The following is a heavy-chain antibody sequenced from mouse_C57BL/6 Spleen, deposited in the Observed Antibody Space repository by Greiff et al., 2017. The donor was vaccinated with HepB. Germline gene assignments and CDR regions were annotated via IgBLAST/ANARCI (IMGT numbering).Heavy chain of an antibody. V-gene: IGHV1-4*01. CDR2: INPSSGYT. CDR1: GYTFTSYT. J-gene: IGHJ2*01. D-gene: IGHD1-1*01. Sequence: VQLVESGAELARPGASVKMSCKASGYTFTSYTMHWVKQRPGQGLEWIGYINPSSGYTKYNQKFKDKATLTADKSSSTAYMQLSSLTSEDSAVYYCAPLYYYGSSYYFDYWGQGTTLTVSS. CDR3: APLYYYGSSYYFDY.